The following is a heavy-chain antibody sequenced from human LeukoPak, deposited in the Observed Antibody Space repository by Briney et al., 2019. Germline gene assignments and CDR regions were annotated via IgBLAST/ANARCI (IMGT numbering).Heavy chain of an antibody. V-gene: IGHV1-46*01. J-gene: IGHJ4*02. D-gene: IGHD4-17*01. CDR3: ARVGEDYDYGDYNYFDY. CDR2: INPSGGST. CDR1: GYTFTSYY. Sequence: GASVKVSCKASGYTFTSYYMHWVRQAPGQGLEWMGIINPSGGSTSYAQKFQGRVTMTRDTSTSTVYMELSSLRSEDTAVYYCARVGEDYDYGDYNYFDYWGQGTLVTVSS.